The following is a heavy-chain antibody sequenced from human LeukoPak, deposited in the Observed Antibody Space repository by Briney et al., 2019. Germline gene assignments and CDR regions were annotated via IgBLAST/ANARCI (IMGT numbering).Heavy chain of an antibody. Sequence: PGGSLRLSCAASGFTFSNAWMSWVRQAPGKGLEWVGRIKSKTDGGTTDYAAPVKGRFTISRDNSKNTLSLQMNSLRAEDTAVYYCAKGANLRYFDWLHFDYWGQGTLVTVSS. CDR2: IKSKTDGGTT. J-gene: IGHJ4*02. D-gene: IGHD3-9*01. CDR1: GFTFSNAW. V-gene: IGHV3-15*01. CDR3: AKGANLRYFDWLHFDY.